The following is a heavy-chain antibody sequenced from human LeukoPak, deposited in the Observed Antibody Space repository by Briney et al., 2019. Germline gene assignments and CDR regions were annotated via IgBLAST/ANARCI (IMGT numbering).Heavy chain of an antibody. CDR2: ISGSGGST. CDR1: GFTFSSYA. J-gene: IGHJ3*02. CDR3: AKAIPTYYYDSSGYPAAFDI. V-gene: IGHV3-23*01. D-gene: IGHD3-22*01. Sequence: GASLRLSCAASGFTFSSYAMSWVRQAPGKGLEWVSAISGSGGSTYYADSVKGRFTISRDNSKNTLYLQMNSLRAEDTAVYYCAKAIPTYYYDSSGYPAAFDIWGQGTMVTVSS.